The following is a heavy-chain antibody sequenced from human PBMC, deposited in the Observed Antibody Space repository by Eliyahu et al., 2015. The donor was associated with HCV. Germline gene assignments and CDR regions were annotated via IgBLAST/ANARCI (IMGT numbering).Heavy chain of an antibody. CDR3: ARGHRSITGTNSDY. CDR1: GFTFSSYS. J-gene: IGHJ4*02. Sequence: EVQLVESGGGLVKPGGSLRLSCAASGFTFSSYSMNWVRQAPGKGLEGVSSISGSSSYIYSADSVKGRFTISRDNAKNSLYLQMNTLRPEDTAVYYCARGHRSITGTNSDYWGQGTLVTVSS. D-gene: IGHD1-7*01. V-gene: IGHV3-21*01. CDR2: ISGSSSYI.